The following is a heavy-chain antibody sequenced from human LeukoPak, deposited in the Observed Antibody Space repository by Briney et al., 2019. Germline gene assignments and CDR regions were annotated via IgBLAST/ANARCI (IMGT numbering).Heavy chain of an antibody. J-gene: IGHJ4*02. D-gene: IGHD1-26*01. CDR2: ISPDGSTT. V-gene: IGHV3-74*01. CDR3: ARPVGTTVSVDY. Sequence: PGGSLRLSCAASGFTFSSHWMHWVRQAPGKGLVWASVISPDGSTTNYAEPVKGRFTISRDNAKNTLYLQMNSLRAEDTAVYYCARPVGTTVSVDYWGQGPLVTVSS. CDR1: GFTFSSHW.